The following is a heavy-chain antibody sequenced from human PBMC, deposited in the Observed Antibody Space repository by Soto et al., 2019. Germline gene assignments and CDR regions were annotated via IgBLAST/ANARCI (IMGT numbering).Heavy chain of an antibody. CDR1: GGSFSGYY. CDR2: INHSGST. D-gene: IGHD2-15*01. Sequence: SETLSLTCSVYGGSFSGYYWTWIRQPPGTGLEWIGEINHSGSTNYNPSLKSRVTISVDTSKNQFSLKLTSVTAADTAVYDCARDKIIGLFDYWGKGTLAPVSP. V-gene: IGHV4-34*01. CDR3: ARDKIIGLFDY. J-gene: IGHJ4*02.